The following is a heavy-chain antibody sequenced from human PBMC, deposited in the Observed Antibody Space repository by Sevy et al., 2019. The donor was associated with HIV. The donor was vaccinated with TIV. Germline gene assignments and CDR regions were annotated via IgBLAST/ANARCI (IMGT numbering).Heavy chain of an antibody. CDR2: ISYDGSNK. J-gene: IGHJ6*02. CDR3: ASVDRVTDYYYYGMDV. Sequence: GGSLRLSCAASGFTFSSYPMHWVRQAPGKGLEWVAIISYDGSNKYYADSVKGRFTISRDNSKKTLYLQMNSLRAEDKAVYYWASVDRVTDYYYYGMDVWGQGTMVTVSS. D-gene: IGHD1-20*01. V-gene: IGHV3-30-3*01. CDR1: GFTFSSYP.